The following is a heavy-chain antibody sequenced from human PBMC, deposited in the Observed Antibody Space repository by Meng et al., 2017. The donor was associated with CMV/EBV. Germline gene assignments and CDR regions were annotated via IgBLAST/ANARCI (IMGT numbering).Heavy chain of an antibody. V-gene: IGHV4-61*01. CDR1: GGSVSSGSYY. D-gene: IGHD3-10*01. Sequence: GSLRLSCTVSGGSVSSGSYYWSWIRQPPGKGLEWIGYIYYSGSTNYNPSLKSRVTISVDTSKNQFSLKLSSVTAADTAVYYCARDRMVRGVISNYNWIDPWGQGTLVTVSS. CDR2: IYYSGST. CDR3: ARDRMVRGVISNYNWIDP. J-gene: IGHJ5*02.